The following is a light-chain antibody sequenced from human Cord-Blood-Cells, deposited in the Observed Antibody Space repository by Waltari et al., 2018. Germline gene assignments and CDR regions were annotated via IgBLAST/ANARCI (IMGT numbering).Light chain of an antibody. CDR2: DVR. J-gene: IGLJ3*02. CDR1: SSDVGGYNY. CDR3: SSYTSSSTRV. Sequence: QSALTQPASVSGSPGQSITISCTGTSSDVGGYNYVSWYQQHPGKAPKLMIYDVRNRPSGVSNRFSGSKSSNTASLTISGLQAEDEADYYCSSYTSSSTRVFGGGTKLTVL. V-gene: IGLV2-14*03.